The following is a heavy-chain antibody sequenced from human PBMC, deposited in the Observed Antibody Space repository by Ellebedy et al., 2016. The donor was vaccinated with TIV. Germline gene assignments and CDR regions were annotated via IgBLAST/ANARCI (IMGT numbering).Heavy chain of an antibody. V-gene: IGHV4-61*01. D-gene: IGHD3/OR15-3a*01. Sequence: MPSETLSLTCTVSGGSASSGSYYWTWIRQHPGQGLEWIGYTYHSGSRYAPSLKSRVTMSVDASQNHFSLKMTSVTEVDTALYYCAREDWETSKLDSWGLGVLVTVSS. J-gene: IGHJ4*02. CDR2: TYHSGS. CDR1: GGSASSGSYY. CDR3: AREDWETSKLDS.